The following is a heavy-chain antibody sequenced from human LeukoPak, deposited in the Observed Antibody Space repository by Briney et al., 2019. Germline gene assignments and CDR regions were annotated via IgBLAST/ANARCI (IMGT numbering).Heavy chain of an antibody. Sequence: PSETLSLTCTVSGSSISSGGYYWSWIRQHPGRGLEWIGYIYYSGSTYYNPSLKSRVTISVDTSKNQFSLKLSSVTAADTAVYYCARDRAPMPFDPWGQGTLVTVSS. CDR2: IYYSGST. CDR3: ARDRAPMPFDP. D-gene: IGHD2-2*01. CDR1: GSSISSGGYY. V-gene: IGHV4-31*03. J-gene: IGHJ5*02.